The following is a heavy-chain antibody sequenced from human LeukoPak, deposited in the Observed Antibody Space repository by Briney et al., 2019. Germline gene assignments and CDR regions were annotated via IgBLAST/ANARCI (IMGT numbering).Heavy chain of an antibody. D-gene: IGHD3-22*01. CDR3: ARDPFAGYYDY. V-gene: IGHV1-69*04. J-gene: IGHJ4*02. CDR1: GGTFSSYA. Sequence: ASVKVSCKASGGTFSSYAISWVRQASGQGLEWMGRIIPILGIANYAQKFQGKVTITADKSTSTAYMELSSLRSEDTAVYYCARDPFAGYYDYWGQGILVTVSS. CDR2: IIPILGIA.